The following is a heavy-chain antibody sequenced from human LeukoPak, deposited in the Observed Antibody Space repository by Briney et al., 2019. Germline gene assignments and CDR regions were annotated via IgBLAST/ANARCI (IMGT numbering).Heavy chain of an antibody. Sequence: GGSLRLSCAASGFTFSSYWMSWVRQAPGKGLEWVANIKQDGSEKYYADSVKGRFTISRDNAKNSLYLQMNSLRAEDTAVYYCARVGDYYGSGSYYTPFDYWGQGTLVTVSS. D-gene: IGHD3-10*01. CDR2: IKQDGSEK. V-gene: IGHV3-7*03. CDR1: GFTFSSYW. J-gene: IGHJ4*02. CDR3: ARVGDYYGSGSYYTPFDY.